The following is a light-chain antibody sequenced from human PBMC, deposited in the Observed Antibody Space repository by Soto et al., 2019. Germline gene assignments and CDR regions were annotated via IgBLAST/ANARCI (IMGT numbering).Light chain of an antibody. J-gene: IGKJ1*01. CDR3: QQRYSTPRT. V-gene: IGKV1-5*01. Sequence: DIQMTQSPSTPSASLGDRVTITCRASQSISRWLAWYQQKPGKAPKLLIHDASILESGVPSRFSVSGSGTELTLTISRLKHEDFATYDCQQRYSTPRTFGQGTKVDIK. CDR2: DAS. CDR1: QSISRW.